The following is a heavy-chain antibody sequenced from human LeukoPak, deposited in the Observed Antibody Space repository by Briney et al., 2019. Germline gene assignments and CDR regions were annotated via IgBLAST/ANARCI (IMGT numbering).Heavy chain of an antibody. Sequence: SETLSLTCAGSGGSISSTSWWSWVRQPPGEGLEWIGEIDHSGSTNYNPSLKSRVTISVDKSKNQISLKLSSVTAADTAMYYCARGSGYYAWGQGTLVTVSS. V-gene: IGHV4-4*02. CDR1: GGSISSTSW. J-gene: IGHJ5*02. D-gene: IGHD3-3*01. CDR2: IDHSGST. CDR3: ARGSGYYA.